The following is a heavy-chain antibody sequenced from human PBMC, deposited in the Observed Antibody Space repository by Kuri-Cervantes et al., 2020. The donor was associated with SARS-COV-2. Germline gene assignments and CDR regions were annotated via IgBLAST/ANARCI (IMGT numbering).Heavy chain of an antibody. D-gene: IGHD3-16*01. V-gene: IGHV4-34*01. Sequence: GSLRLSCAVYGGSFSGYYWSWILQLPGKGLEWIGEINHSGSTNYNQSLKSRVTISGDTFKNHFSQKMSSVTAADTAVYYCAVHYETYHPPQVFDIWGQGTMVTVSS. J-gene: IGHJ3*02. CDR1: GGSFSGYY. CDR2: INHSGST. CDR3: AVHYETYHPPQVFDI.